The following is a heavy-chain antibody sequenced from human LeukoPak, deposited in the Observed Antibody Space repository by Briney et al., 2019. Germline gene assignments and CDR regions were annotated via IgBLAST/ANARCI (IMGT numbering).Heavy chain of an antibody. J-gene: IGHJ4*02. Sequence: ASVKVSCKASGYTFTGYYMHWVRQAPGQGLEWMGWINPNSGGTNYAQKFQGWVTMTRDTPISTAYMELSRLRSDDTAVYYCARADVGIAAAGTFDYWGQGTLVTVSS. CDR1: GYTFTGYY. CDR3: ARADVGIAAAGTFDY. CDR2: INPNSGGT. V-gene: IGHV1-2*04. D-gene: IGHD6-13*01.